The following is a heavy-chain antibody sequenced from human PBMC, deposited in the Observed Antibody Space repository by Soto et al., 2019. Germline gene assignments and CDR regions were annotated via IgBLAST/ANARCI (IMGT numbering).Heavy chain of an antibody. CDR1: GFSLSTSGMC. CDR2: IDWDDDK. CDR3: ARIAVANYYYMDV. Sequence: SGPTLVNPPQPLTLTCTFSGFSLSTSGMCVSWIRQPPGKALEWLARIDWDDDKYYSTSLKTRLTISKDTSKNQVVLTMTNMDPVDTATYYCARIAVANYYYMDVWGKGTTVTVSS. J-gene: IGHJ6*03. V-gene: IGHV2-70*11. D-gene: IGHD6-19*01.